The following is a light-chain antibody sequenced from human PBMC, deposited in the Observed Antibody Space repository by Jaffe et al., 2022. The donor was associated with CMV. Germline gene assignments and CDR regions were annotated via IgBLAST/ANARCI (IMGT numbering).Light chain of an antibody. Sequence: QSALTQPPSASGSPGQSVTISCTGTSSDVGGYNYVSWYQQHPGKAPKIMIYEVTQRPSGVPDRFSGSKSGNTASLTVSGLQAEDEADYYCCSYAGSNNLVFGGGTKLTVL. CDR3: CSYAGSNNLV. CDR2: EVT. CDR1: SSDVGGYNY. V-gene: IGLV2-8*01. J-gene: IGLJ2*01.